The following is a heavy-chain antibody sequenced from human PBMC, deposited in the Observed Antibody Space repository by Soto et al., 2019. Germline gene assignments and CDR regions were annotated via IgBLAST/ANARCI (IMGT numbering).Heavy chain of an antibody. D-gene: IGHD3-16*01. CDR1: GFTFDDYT. J-gene: IGHJ6*02. CDR3: AKDRYVRGKFKSNPRCDGMDV. Sequence: EVQLVESGGVVVQPGGSLRLSCAASGFTFDDYTMHWVRQAPGKGLEWVSLISWDGGSTYYADSVKGRFTISRDNSKNSLYLQMNSLRTEDTALYYCAKDRYVRGKFKSNPRCDGMDVWGQGTTVTVSS. V-gene: IGHV3-43*01. CDR2: ISWDGGST.